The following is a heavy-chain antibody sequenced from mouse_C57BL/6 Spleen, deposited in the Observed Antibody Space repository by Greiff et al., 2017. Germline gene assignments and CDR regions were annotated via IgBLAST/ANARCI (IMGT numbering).Heavy chain of an antibody. Sequence: VQLQQSGAELVRPGASVKLSCKASGYTFTDYYINWVKQRPGQGLEWIARIYPGSGHTYYNEKFKGKATLTADKSSSTAYMQLSSLTDEVFAVYSCARTLYGSAMDYWGQGTSVTVSS. D-gene: IGHD1-1*01. V-gene: IGHV1-76*01. J-gene: IGHJ4*01. CDR3: ARTLYGSAMDY. CDR1: GYTFTDYY. CDR2: IYPGSGHT.